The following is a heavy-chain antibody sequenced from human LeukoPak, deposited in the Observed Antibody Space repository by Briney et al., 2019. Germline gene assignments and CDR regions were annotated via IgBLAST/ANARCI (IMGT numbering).Heavy chain of an antibody. V-gene: IGHV3-48*03. CDR1: GFTFSSYE. CDR2: ISSSGSTI. CDR3: ARGANYYGSGSHNWFDP. Sequence: PGGPLRLSCAASGFTFSSYEMNWVRQAPGKGLEGVSYISSSGSTIYYADSVKGRFVIPRDNAKNSLYLKMNSLRAEDTAVYYCARGANYYGSGSHNWFDPWGQGTLVTVSS. J-gene: IGHJ5*02. D-gene: IGHD3-10*01.